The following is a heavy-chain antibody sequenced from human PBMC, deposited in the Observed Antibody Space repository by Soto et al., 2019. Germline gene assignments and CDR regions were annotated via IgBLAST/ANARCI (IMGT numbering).Heavy chain of an antibody. J-gene: IGHJ5*02. D-gene: IGHD2-15*01. V-gene: IGHV1-8*01. Sequence: ASVKVSCKASGYTFTSYDINWVRQATGQGLEWMGWMNPNSGNTGYAQKLQGRVTMTRDTSTSTVYMELSSLRSEDTAVYYCARDGLGYCSGGSCYNNWFDPWGQGTLVTVSS. CDR1: GYTFTSYD. CDR3: ARDGLGYCSGGSCYNNWFDP. CDR2: MNPNSGNT.